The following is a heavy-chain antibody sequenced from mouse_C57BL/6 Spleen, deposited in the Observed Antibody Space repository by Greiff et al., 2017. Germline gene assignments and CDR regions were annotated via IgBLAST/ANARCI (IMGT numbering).Heavy chain of an antibody. V-gene: IGHV1-15*01. Sequence: QVQLQQSGAELVRPGASVTLSCKASGYTFTDYEMHWVKQTPVHGLEWIGAIDPETGGTAYNQKFKGKAILTADKSSSTAYMELRSLTSEDSAVYYCTGGSIATVVADWYFDVWGTGTTVTVSS. CDR3: TGGSIATVVADWYFDV. J-gene: IGHJ1*03. D-gene: IGHD1-1*01. CDR2: IDPETGGT. CDR1: GYTFTDYE.